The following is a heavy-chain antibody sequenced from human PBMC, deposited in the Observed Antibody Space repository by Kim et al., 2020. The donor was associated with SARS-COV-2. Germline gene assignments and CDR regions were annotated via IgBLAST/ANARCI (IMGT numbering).Heavy chain of an antibody. Sequence: SETLSLTCTVSGGSISSSSYYWGWIRQPPGKGLEWIGSIYYSGSTYYNPSLKSRVTISVDTSKNQFSLKLSSVTAADTAVYYCARLRGYFDWYKGYYMD. V-gene: IGHV4-39*01. J-gene: IGHJ6*03. CDR1: GGSISSSSYY. D-gene: IGHD3-9*01. CDR3: ARLRGYFDWYKGYYMD. CDR2: IYYSGST.